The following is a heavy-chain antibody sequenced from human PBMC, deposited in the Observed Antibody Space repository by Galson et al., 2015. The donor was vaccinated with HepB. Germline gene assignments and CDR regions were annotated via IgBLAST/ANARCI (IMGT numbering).Heavy chain of an antibody. D-gene: IGHD3-10*01. CDR3: ASDCDGSGSFYNMLGY. CDR2: ISSDYTSK. J-gene: IGHJ4*02. CDR1: GSTFSRHA. V-gene: IGHV3-30*07. Sequence: SLRLSCAVSGSTFSRHAFHWVRQAPGRGLEWVALISSDYTSKFYADSVEGRLSISRDNSKDTVYLQMNSLRDEDTAVYYCASDCDGSGSFYNMLGYWGQGTMVTVSS.